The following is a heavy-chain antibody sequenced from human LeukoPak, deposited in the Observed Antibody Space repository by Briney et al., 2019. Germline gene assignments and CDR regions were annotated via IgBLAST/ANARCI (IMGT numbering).Heavy chain of an antibody. Sequence: SKTLSLTCGVSGYSISRGYYWGWIRQPPGNGLEWIGNIYHTGSTYYNPSLRSRVTISVDTSKNQFFLKLTSVTAADTAVYYCARGLEGYSAGWSRFFEYWGQGTLATVSS. V-gene: IGHV4-38-2*01. CDR3: ARGLEGYSAGWSRFFEY. J-gene: IGHJ4*02. CDR2: IYHTGST. CDR1: GYSISRGYY. D-gene: IGHD6-19*01.